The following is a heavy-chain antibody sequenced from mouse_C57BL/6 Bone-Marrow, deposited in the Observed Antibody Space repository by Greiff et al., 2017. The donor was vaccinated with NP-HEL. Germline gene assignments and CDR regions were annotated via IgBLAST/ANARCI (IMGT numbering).Heavy chain of an antibody. D-gene: IGHD1-1*01. Sequence: EVHLVESGGGLVQPGGSLKLSCAASGFTFSDYGMAWVRQAPRKGPEWVAFISNLAYSINYAENVTGRVTLTRDNAKNTLYLELSSLRSEDTAMYYCARHDDSSLFAYWGQGTLVTVSA. J-gene: IGHJ3*01. V-gene: IGHV5-15*01. CDR3: ARHDDSSLFAY. CDR2: ISNLAYSI. CDR1: GFTFSDYG.